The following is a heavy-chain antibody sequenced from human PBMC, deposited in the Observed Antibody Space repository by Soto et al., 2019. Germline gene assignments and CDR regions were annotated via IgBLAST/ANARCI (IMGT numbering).Heavy chain of an antibody. Sequence: SETLSLTCTVSGGSISSGGYYWSWIRQHPGKGLEWIGYIYYSGSTYYNPSLKSRVTISVDTSKTQFSLKLSSVTAADTAVYYCARRYCTNGVCYQTDNWFDPWGQGTLVTVSS. V-gene: IGHV4-31*02. J-gene: IGHJ5*02. D-gene: IGHD2-8*01. CDR1: GGSISSGGYY. CDR3: ARRYCTNGVCYQTDNWFDP. CDR2: IYYSGST.